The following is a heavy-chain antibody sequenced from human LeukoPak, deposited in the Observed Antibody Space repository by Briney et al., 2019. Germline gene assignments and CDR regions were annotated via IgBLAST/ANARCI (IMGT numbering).Heavy chain of an antibody. D-gene: IGHD6-19*01. CDR3: ARSPGYSSGWYYFDY. CDR2: IIPIFGTA. J-gene: IGHJ4*02. Sequence: SVKVSCKASGGTFSSYAISWVRQAPGQGLEWTGRIIPIFGTANYAQKFQGRVTITADKSTSTAYMELSSLRSEDTAVYYCARSPGYSSGWYYFDYWGQGTLVTVSS. CDR1: GGTFSSYA. V-gene: IGHV1-69*06.